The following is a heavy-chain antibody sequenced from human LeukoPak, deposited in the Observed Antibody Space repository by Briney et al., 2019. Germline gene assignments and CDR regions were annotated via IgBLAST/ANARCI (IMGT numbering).Heavy chain of an antibody. D-gene: IGHD6-19*01. J-gene: IGHJ4*02. CDR1: GGSFSGYY. CDR2: INHSGST. Sequence: SETLSLTCAVYGGSFSGYYWSWIRQPPGKGLEWIGEINHSGSTSYNPSLKSRVTISVDTSMNQFSLKLSSVTAADTAVYYCARATSSSGWYRGPDYWGQGTLVTVSS. V-gene: IGHV4-34*01. CDR3: ARATSSSGWYRGPDY.